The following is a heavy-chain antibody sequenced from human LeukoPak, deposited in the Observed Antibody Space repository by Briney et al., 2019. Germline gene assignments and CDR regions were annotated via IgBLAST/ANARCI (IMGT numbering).Heavy chain of an antibody. CDR3: ARGDYGGNDY. CDR1: GGSISSHY. Sequence: PSETLSLTCTVSGGSISSHYWSWIRQPPGKGLEWIGYIYYSGTTNYNPSLKSRVTISVDTSKNQFSLKLSSVTAADTAVYYCARGDYGGNDYWGQGTLVTVSS. CDR2: IYYSGTT. V-gene: IGHV4-59*11. J-gene: IGHJ4*02. D-gene: IGHD4-23*01.